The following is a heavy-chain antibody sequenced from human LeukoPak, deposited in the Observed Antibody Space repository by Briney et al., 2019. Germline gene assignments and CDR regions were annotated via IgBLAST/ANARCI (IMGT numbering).Heavy chain of an antibody. J-gene: IGHJ4*02. CDR1: GGSFSGYY. CDR3: ARGRYSGSYLDY. Sequence: SETLSLTRAVYGGSFSGYYWSWIRQPPGKGLEWIGEINHSGSTNYNPSLKSRVTISVDTSKNQFSLKLSSVTAADTAVYYCARGRYSGSYLDYWGQGTLATVSS. CDR2: INHSGST. V-gene: IGHV4-34*01. D-gene: IGHD1-26*01.